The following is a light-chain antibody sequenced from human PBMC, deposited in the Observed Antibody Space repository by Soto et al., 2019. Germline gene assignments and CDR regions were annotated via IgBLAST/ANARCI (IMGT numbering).Light chain of an antibody. V-gene: IGKV1-5*01. CDR2: DAS. J-gene: IGKJ1*01. CDR3: QQYSSYPWT. Sequence: DIQMTQSPSTLSASVGDRVTITCRASQSISSWLAWYQQKPGKAPKLLIYDASSLESGAPSRFSGSGSGTEFTLNIRGLQPDDFATYYCQQYSSYPWTFGQGTKVDIK. CDR1: QSISSW.